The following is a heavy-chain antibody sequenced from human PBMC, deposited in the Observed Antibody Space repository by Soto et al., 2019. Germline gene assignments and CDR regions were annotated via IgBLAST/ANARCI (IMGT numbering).Heavy chain of an antibody. CDR3: ARGSYDSGWLNWFDP. D-gene: IGHD6-13*01. Sequence: SDTLSLTCTVSGGSISSYYWSWIRQPAGKGLEWIVRIYTSGSTNYNPSLKSRVTISVDTSKNQFSLKLSSVTAADTAGYYCARGSYDSGWLNWFDPWGQVTPVTVS. V-gene: IGHV4-4*07. J-gene: IGHJ5*02. CDR2: IYTSGST. CDR1: GGSISSYY.